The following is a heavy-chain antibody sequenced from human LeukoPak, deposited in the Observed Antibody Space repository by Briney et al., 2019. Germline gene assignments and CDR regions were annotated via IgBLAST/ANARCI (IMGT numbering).Heavy chain of an antibody. Sequence: ASVKVSCKASGYTFTSYDINWVRQATGQGLEWMGWMNPNRSNTGYAQKFQGRVTMTRNTSISTAYMELSSLRSEDTAVYYCSSAPPRSLYFDWLLTDYGMDVWGQGTTVTVSS. V-gene: IGHV1-8*01. J-gene: IGHJ6*02. CDR1: GYTFTSYD. D-gene: IGHD3-9*01. CDR2: MNPNRSNT. CDR3: SSAPPRSLYFDWLLTDYGMDV.